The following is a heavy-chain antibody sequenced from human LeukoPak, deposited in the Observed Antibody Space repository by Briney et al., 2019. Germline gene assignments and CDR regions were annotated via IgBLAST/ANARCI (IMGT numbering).Heavy chain of an antibody. CDR1: GYTFTSYG. Sequence: ASVKVSCKASGYTFTSYGLSWVRQAPGQGLEWMGWINTYNGNTDYAQKVQGRVTMTTDTSTSTAYMELRSLGSDDTAVYCCARGKFGELLLDCWGQGTLVTVSS. V-gene: IGHV1-18*01. D-gene: IGHD3-10*01. CDR2: INTYNGNT. CDR3: ARGKFGELLLDC. J-gene: IGHJ4*02.